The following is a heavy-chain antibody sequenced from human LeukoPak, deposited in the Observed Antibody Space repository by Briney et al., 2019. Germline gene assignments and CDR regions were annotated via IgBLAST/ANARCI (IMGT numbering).Heavy chain of an antibody. CDR1: GGSISSRSYY. V-gene: IGHV4-39*01. CDR2: IYYSGST. CDR3: ASPGVQYCSSTSCYYFDY. Sequence: SETLSLTCTVSGGSISSRSYYWGWIRQPPGKGLEGIGSIYYSGSTYYTLSLKSRVTISVDKSMNQFSLTLSSVTAAVSTGYYCASPGVQYCSSTSCYYFDYSGQGTLVTVSS. D-gene: IGHD2-2*01. J-gene: IGHJ4*02.